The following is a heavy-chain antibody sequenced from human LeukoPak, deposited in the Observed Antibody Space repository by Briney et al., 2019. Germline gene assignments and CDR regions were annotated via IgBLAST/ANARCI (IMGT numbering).Heavy chain of an antibody. CDR3: ARYDFILISYFDL. V-gene: IGHV4-38-2*02. J-gene: IGHJ2*01. D-gene: IGHD3-3*01. CDR1: GYSISSGYY. Sequence: SETLSVSCTVSGYSISSGYYWGWIRQPPGKGLEWIGSFYHSRSTYYNPSLKSRVTISVDTSKNEFSLKLSSVTAEDTAVYHCARYDFILISYFDLWGRGTLVTVSS. CDR2: FYHSRST.